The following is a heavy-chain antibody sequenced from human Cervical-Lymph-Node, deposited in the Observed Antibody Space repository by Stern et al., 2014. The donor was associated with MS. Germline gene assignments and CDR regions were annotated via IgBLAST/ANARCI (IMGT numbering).Heavy chain of an antibody. D-gene: IGHD3-22*01. CDR3: VRRRDSAGYDTFDL. CDR1: GYTFSNFW. CDR2: IYPADCDT. J-gene: IGHJ3*01. V-gene: IGHV5-51*01. Sequence: EVQLVQSGAEVKKPGESLKISCRTSGYTFSNFWIGRVRQMPGKGLEWMRVIYPADCDTTSSPSFQGQVTISADESISTAYLQWRSLKASDTAMYYCVRRRDSAGYDTFDLWGQGTMLIVSS.